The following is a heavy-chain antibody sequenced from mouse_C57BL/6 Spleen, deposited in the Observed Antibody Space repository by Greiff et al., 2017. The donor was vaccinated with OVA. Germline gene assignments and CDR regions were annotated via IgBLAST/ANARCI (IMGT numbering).Heavy chain of an antibody. Sequence: EVHLVESGGGLVKPGGSLKLSCAASGFTFSSYAMSWVRQTPEKRLEWVATISDGGSYTYYPDNVKGRFTISRDNAKNNLYLQMSHLKSEDTAMYYCARGDYYGSSYYCDYWGQGTTLTVSS. J-gene: IGHJ2*01. CDR3: ARGDYYGSSYYCDY. V-gene: IGHV5-4*01. CDR2: ISDGGSYT. D-gene: IGHD1-1*01. CDR1: GFTFSSYA.